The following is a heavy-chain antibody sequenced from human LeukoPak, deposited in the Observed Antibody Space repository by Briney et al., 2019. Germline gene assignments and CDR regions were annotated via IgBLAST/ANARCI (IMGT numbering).Heavy chain of an antibody. CDR3: ARARVGATYFAFDI. J-gene: IGHJ3*02. V-gene: IGHV3-74*01. CDR2: INSDGSGT. D-gene: IGHD1-26*01. Sequence: PGGTLRLSCAASGFTFSSYWMHWVRQAPGKGLVWVSRINSDGSGTSYADSVKGRFTISRDNAKNTLYLQMNSLRAEDTAVYYCARARVGATYFAFDIWGQGTVVTVSS. CDR1: GFTFSSYW.